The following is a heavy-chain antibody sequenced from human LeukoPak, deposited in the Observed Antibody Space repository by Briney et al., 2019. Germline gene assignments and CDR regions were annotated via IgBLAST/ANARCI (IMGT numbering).Heavy chain of an antibody. Sequence: GASVKVSCKAPGYTLTGYYMHWVRQAPGQGLEWMGWINPNSGGTNYAQKFQGRVTMTRSTSISTAYMELSSLRSEDTAVYYCARGPHLYYDIFYRGYNWFDPWGQGTLVTVSS. J-gene: IGHJ5*02. CDR3: ARGPHLYYDIFYRGYNWFDP. D-gene: IGHD3-9*01. CDR1: GYTLTGYY. CDR2: INPNSGGT. V-gene: IGHV1-2*02.